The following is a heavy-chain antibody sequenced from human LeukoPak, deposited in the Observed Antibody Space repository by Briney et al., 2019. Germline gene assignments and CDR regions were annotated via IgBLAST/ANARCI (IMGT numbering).Heavy chain of an antibody. V-gene: IGHV3-7*04. CDR1: GFIFSRNW. Sequence: PGGSLRLSCEASGFIFSRNWMSWVRQSPGRGLEWVADISLDGSGTYYADSLRGRFTISRDNAKNSLFLQINSLRDDDTSIYYCARVNYGGPLDYWGQGTLVIVSS. D-gene: IGHD2-21*01. J-gene: IGHJ4*02. CDR2: ISLDGSGT. CDR3: ARVNYGGPLDY.